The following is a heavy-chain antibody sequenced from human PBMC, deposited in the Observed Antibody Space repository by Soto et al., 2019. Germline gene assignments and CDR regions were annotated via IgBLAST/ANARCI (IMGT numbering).Heavy chain of an antibody. V-gene: IGHV3-23*01. CDR1: GFTFSSYA. Sequence: SLRLSCAASGFTFSSYAMSWVRQAPGKGLEWVSAISGSGGSTYYADSVKGRFTISRVNSKNTLYLQMNSLRAEDTALYYCAIGLLGFGEFRDAFDIWGQGTMVTVSS. D-gene: IGHD3-10*01. J-gene: IGHJ3*02. CDR2: ISGSGGST. CDR3: AIGLLGFGEFRDAFDI.